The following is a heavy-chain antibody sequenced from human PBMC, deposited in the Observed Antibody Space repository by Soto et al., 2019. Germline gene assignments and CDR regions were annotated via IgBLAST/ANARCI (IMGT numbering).Heavy chain of an antibody. D-gene: IGHD5-18*01. J-gene: IGHJ6*02. CDR2: IYYSGST. CDR1: GGSISSGDYY. CDR3: ARDLDTAMGDWYGMDV. Sequence: QVQLQESGPGLVKPSQTLSLSYTVSGGSISSGDYYWSWIRQPPGKGLEWIGYIYYSGSTYYNPSLKSRVTISVDTSKNQFSLKLSSVTAADTAVYYCARDLDTAMGDWYGMDVWGQGTTVTVSS. V-gene: IGHV4-30-4*01.